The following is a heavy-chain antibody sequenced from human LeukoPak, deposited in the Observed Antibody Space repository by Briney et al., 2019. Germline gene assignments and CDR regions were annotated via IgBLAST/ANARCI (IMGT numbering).Heavy chain of an antibody. J-gene: IGHJ4*02. CDR1: GYTFTGYY. CDR2: INPNSGGT. V-gene: IGHV1-2*02. Sequence: ASVKVSCKASGYTFTGYYMHWVRQAPGQGLEWMGWINPNSGGTNYAQKFQGRVTMTRDTSISTAYMELSRLRSDDTAVYYCAREKVYYDSSGPGYWGQGTLVTVSS. CDR3: AREKVYYDSSGPGY. D-gene: IGHD3-22*01.